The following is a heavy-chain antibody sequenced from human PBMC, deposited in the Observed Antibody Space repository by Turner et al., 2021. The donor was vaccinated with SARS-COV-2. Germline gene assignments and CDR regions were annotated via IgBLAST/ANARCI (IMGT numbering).Heavy chain of an antibody. CDR2: FYKIGSI. V-gene: IGHV4-59*08. Sequence: QVQLQESGLGLVKPSETLSLTCTVSGGSISSQSWSWIRQSPGRGLEWIGYFYKIGSIDYNPTLRSRVTISVDTSKNQLSLNLISVTAADTAVYYCARHQGSASGYDHGMNVWGQGTAVIVSS. J-gene: IGHJ6*02. CDR1: GGSISSQS. CDR3: ARHQGSASGYDHGMNV. D-gene: IGHD1-26*01.